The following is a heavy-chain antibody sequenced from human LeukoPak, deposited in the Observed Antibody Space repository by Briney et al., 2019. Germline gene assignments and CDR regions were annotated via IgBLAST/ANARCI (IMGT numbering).Heavy chain of an antibody. Sequence: GGSLRLSCAASGFTFSSYEMNWVRQAPGKGLEWVSYISSSGSTIYYADSVKGRFTISRDNAKNSLYLQMNSLGAEDTAVYYCAAGPTSPPYYYGSGSYYRNDAFDIWGQGTMVTVSS. J-gene: IGHJ3*02. CDR3: AAGPTSPPYYYGSGSYYRNDAFDI. D-gene: IGHD3-10*01. CDR2: ISSSGSTI. CDR1: GFTFSSYE. V-gene: IGHV3-48*03.